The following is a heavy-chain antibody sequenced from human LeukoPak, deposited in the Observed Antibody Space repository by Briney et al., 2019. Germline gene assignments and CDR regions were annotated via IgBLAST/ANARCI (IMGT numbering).Heavy chain of an antibody. V-gene: IGHV3-21*01. J-gene: IGHJ4*02. CDR2: ISSSGSDI. D-gene: IGHD2-21*01. CDR1: GFTFSSYS. CDR3: ASLHDIVVIPDATIDY. Sequence: GGSLRLSCAASGFTFSSYSMNWVRQAPGKGLEWVSCISSSGSDIYYADSVKGRFTVSRDNGNNLLYLQMNSLRADDTAVYYCASLHDIVVIPDATIDYWGQGALVTVSS.